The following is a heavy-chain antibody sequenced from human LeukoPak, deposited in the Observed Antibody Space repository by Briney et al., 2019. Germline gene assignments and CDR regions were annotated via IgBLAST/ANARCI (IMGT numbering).Heavy chain of an antibody. CDR1: DGSFSGYY. CDR3: ASMNSSSWYYYYYYYMDV. V-gene: IGHV4-34*01. CDR2: INHSGST. Sequence: SETLSLTCAVYDGSFSGYYWSWIRQPPGKGLEWIGEINHSGSTNYNPSLKSRVTISLDTSKSQFSLKLSSVTAADTAVYYCASMNSSSWYYYYYYYMDVWGKGTTVTTSS. J-gene: IGHJ6*03. D-gene: IGHD6-13*01.